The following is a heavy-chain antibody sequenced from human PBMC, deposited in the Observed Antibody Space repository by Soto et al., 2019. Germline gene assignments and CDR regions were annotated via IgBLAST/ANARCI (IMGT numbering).Heavy chain of an antibody. D-gene: IGHD3-10*02. CDR3: ARDRYVDYYHDMDV. CDR2: IQSGGPT. J-gene: IGHJ6*02. V-gene: IGHV3-66*02. Sequence: PGGSLRLSCAASGFTVSSKYMSWVRQAPGKGLEWVSLIQSGGPTYHADSVKGRFTISRDSSKNTLYLQMNSLRAEDTAVYYCARDRYVDYYHDMDVWGQGTTVTVSS. CDR1: GFTVSSKY.